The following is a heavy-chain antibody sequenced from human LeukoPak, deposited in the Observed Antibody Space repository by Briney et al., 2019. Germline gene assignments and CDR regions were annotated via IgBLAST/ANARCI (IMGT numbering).Heavy chain of an antibody. CDR2: IDPSDSYT. CDR1: GYSFTDYW. V-gene: IGHV5-10-1*01. D-gene: IGHD2-21*01. Sequence: GEALKIICKGSGYSFTDYWISWVRPMPGKGLEWMGRIDPSDSYTNYSPSFQGHVTISADKSISTAYLQWSSLKASDTAMYYCARRGVVLVHGMDVWGQGTTVTVSS. CDR3: ARRGVVLVHGMDV. J-gene: IGHJ6*02.